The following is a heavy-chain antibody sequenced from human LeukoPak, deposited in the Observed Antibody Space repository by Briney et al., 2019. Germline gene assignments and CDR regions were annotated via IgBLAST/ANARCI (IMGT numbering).Heavy chain of an antibody. CDR2: ISAYNGNT. CDR1: GYTFITYG. Sequence: ASVKVSCKTSGYTFITYGISWVRQAPGQGLEWMGWISAYNGNTNYAEKFQGRVTMTTDTSTSTAYMELRSLRSDDTAVYYCARDKGSGGSNGLDFDYWGQGTLVTVSS. CDR3: ARDKGSGGSNGLDFDY. V-gene: IGHV1-18*01. D-gene: IGHD1-26*01. J-gene: IGHJ4*02.